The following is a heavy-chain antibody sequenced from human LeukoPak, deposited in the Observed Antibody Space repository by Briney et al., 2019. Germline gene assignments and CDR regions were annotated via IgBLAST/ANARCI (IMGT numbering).Heavy chain of an antibody. CDR3: ARVRAAAGPTHFDY. V-gene: IGHV4-59*06. Sequence: SETLSLTCIVSGGSITNYYWNWIRQHPGKGLEWIGYIYYSGSTYYNPSLKSRVTISVDTSKNQFSLKLSSVTAADTAVYYCARVRAAAGPTHFDYWGQGTLVTVSS. CDR1: GGSITNYY. J-gene: IGHJ4*02. CDR2: IYYSGST. D-gene: IGHD6-13*01.